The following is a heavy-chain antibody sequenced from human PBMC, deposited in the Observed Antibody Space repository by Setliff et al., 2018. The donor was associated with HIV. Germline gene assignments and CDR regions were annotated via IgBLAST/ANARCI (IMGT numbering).Heavy chain of an antibody. Sequence: SETLSLTCTVSGGSINNDIYFWSWIRQYPGKGLEWIGYIYYSGSTNYNPSLKSRVTISVDTSKNQFSLKLTSVTAADTAVYFCARDTSFGYWGQGTLVTVSS. V-gene: IGHV4-61*01. J-gene: IGHJ4*02. CDR2: IYYSGST. CDR3: ARDTSFGY. CDR1: GGSINNDIYF.